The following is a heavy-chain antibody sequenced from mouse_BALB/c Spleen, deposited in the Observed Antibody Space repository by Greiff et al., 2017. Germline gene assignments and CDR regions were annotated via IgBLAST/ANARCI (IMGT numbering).Heavy chain of an antibody. V-gene: IGHV2-9*02. CDR3: ARDRVMITTRAMDY. CDR2: IWAGGST. J-gene: IGHJ4*01. CDR1: GFSLTSYG. D-gene: IGHD2-4*01. Sequence: QVQLKESGPGLVAPSQSLSITCTVSGFSLTSYGVHWVRQPPGKGLEWLGVIWAGGSTNYNSALMSRLSISKDNSKSQVFLKMNSLQTDDTAMYYCARDRVMITTRAMDYWGQGTSVTVSS.